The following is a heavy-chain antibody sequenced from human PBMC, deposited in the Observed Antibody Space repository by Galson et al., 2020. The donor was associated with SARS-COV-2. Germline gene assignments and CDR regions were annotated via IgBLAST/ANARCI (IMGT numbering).Heavy chain of an antibody. J-gene: IGHJ4*02. CDR1: GFSLTTSGVG. V-gene: IGHV2-5*02. D-gene: IGHD3-10*01. CDR3: AHVLPHAPGNY. Sequence: SAPTLVKPTPTLTLTYTVSGFSLTTSGVGEAGFRHPPRKALDWLALIYRVDDKSHSPSLKSRLTITQDTSKNQVVLKLTNMDPVDTPPYYCAHVLPHAPGNYWGQGTLVTVSS. CDR2: IYRVDDK.